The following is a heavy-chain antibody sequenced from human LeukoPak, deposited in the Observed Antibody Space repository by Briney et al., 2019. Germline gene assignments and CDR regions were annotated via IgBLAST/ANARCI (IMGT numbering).Heavy chain of an antibody. V-gene: IGHV1-2*02. J-gene: IGHJ3*02. CDR2: INPNSGGT. CDR1: GSTFTGYY. CDR3: AREVASSGWRAFDI. D-gene: IGHD6-19*01. Sequence: ASVKVSCKASGSTFTGYYMHWVRQAPGQGLEWMGWINPNSGGTNYAQKFQGRVTMTRDTSISTAYMELSRLRSDDTAVYYCAREVASSGWRAFDIWGQGTMVTVSS.